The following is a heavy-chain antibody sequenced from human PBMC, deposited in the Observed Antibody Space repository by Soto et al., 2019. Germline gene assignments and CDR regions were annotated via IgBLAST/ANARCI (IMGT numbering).Heavy chain of an antibody. CDR3: AGFLDDGITGTTAGEYYMDV. D-gene: IGHD1-20*01. CDR1: GGSISSYY. V-gene: IGHV4-59*08. CDR2: IYYSGST. Sequence: SETLSLTCTVSGGSISSYYWSWIRQPPGKGLEWIGYIYYSGSTNYNPSLKSRVTISVDTSKNQFSLKLSSVTAADTAVYYCAGFLDDGITGTTAGEYYMDVWGKGTTVTVSS. J-gene: IGHJ6*03.